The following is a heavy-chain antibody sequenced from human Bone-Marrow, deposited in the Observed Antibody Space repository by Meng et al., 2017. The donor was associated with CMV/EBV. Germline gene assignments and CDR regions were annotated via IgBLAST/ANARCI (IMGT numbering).Heavy chain of an antibody. Sequence: GESLKISCAASGFTFSSYWMSWVRQAPGKGLEWVANIKQDGSEKYYVDSVKGRFTISRDNAKNSLYLQMNSLRAEDTAVYYCARGGRGFTIWGQGTMVTFSS. D-gene: IGHD1-26*01. J-gene: IGHJ3*02. CDR1: GFTFSSYW. V-gene: IGHV3-7*01. CDR2: IKQDGSEK. CDR3: ARGGRGFTI.